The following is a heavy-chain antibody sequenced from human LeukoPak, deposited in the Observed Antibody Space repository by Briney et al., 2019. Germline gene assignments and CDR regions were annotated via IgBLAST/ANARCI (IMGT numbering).Heavy chain of an antibody. D-gene: IGHD1-14*01. J-gene: IGHJ4*02. CDR2: ISWNSGSI. Sequence: GGSLRLSCAASGFTFADYAMHWVRQAPGKGLEWVSGISWNSGSIGYADSVKGRFTISRDNAKNSLYLQMNSLRAEDTALYYCAKAGITSSSSFDYWGQGTLVTVSS. CDR1: GFTFADYA. CDR3: AKAGITSSSSFDY. V-gene: IGHV3-9*01.